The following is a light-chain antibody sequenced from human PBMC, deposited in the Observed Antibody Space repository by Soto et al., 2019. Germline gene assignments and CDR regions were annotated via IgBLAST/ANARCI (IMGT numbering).Light chain of an antibody. J-gene: IGKJ1*01. CDR1: QIITSSY. V-gene: IGKV3-20*01. CDR2: GAS. CDR3: QQYGNSPPT. Sequence: EIVLTQSPGTLSLSPGERATLSCRASQIITSSYLTWYQLKPGQAPRLLVYGASSRATGIPDRFSGSGSGTDFTLTISRLEPEDFAVYYCQQYGNSPPTFGQGTKVEIK.